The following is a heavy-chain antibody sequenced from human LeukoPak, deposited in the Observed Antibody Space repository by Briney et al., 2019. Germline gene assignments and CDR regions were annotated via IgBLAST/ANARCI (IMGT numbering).Heavy chain of an antibody. CDR1: GGSFSGYY. D-gene: IGHD2-15*01. V-gene: IGHV4-34*01. Sequence: SETLSLTCAVYGGSFSGYYWSWIRQPPGKGLEWIGEINHSGSTNYKPSLKSRVTISVDTSKNQFSLKLSSVTAADTAVYYCARDGYCSGGSCYGISVGWFDPWGQGTLVTVSS. J-gene: IGHJ5*02. CDR3: ARDGYCSGGSCYGISVGWFDP. CDR2: INHSGST.